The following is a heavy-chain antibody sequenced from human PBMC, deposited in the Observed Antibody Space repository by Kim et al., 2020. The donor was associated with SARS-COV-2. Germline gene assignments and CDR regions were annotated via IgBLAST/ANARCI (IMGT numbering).Heavy chain of an antibody. Sequence: KFQGRVTMTRDTSISTAYMELSRLRSDDTAVYYCARVGAESTVTSYYFDYWGQGTLVTVSS. J-gene: IGHJ4*02. V-gene: IGHV1-2*02. D-gene: IGHD4-17*01. CDR3: ARVGAESTVTSYYFDY.